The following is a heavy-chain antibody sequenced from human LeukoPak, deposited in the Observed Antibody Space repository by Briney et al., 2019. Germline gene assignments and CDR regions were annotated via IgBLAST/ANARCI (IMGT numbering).Heavy chain of an antibody. CDR3: AREEYYDILTGYQTLDFDL. CDR2: IYYSGST. J-gene: IGHJ2*01. CDR1: GGSISSSSYY. Sequence: PSETLSLTCTVSGGSISSSSYYWGWIRQPPGKGLEWIGSIYYSGSTYYNPSLKSRVTISVDTSKNQFSLKLSSVTAADTAVYYCAREEYYDILTGYQTLDFDLWGRGTLVTVSS. D-gene: IGHD3-9*01. V-gene: IGHV4-39*07.